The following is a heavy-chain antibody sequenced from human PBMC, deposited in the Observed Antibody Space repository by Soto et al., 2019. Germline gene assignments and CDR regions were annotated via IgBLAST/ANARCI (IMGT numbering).Heavy chain of an antibody. CDR3: ARAPDSSGYYYFAY. CDR1: GYTFTSYN. V-gene: IGHV1-46*01. D-gene: IGHD3-22*01. CDR2: IIPRSGGT. J-gene: IGHJ4*02. Sequence: GASVKVACKTSGYTFTSYNIHWVRQAPGQGLEWMGIIIPRSGGTRYAQKFQGRVIMTRDTSTSTVYMELSSLRSEDTAVYYCARAPDSSGYYYFAYWGQGTLVTVSS.